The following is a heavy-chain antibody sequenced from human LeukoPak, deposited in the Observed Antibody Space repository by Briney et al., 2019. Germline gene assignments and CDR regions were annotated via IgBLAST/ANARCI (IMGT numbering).Heavy chain of an antibody. CDR1: GYTFTGYY. CDR3: ASPSPAYYYDSSGWS. J-gene: IGHJ5*02. CDR2: INPNSGGT. D-gene: IGHD3-22*01. Sequence: ASVKVSCKASGYTFTGYYMHWVRQAPGQGLEWVGWINPNSGGTNYAQKFQGRVTMTRDTSISTAYMELSRLRSDDTAVYYCASPSPAYYYDSSGWSWGQGTLVTVSS. V-gene: IGHV1-2*02.